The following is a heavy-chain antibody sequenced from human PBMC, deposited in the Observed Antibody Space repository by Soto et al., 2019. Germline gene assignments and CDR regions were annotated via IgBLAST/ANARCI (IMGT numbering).Heavy chain of an antibody. D-gene: IGHD3-22*01. J-gene: IGHJ5*02. Sequence: SETLSLTCAVYGGSFSGYYWSWIRQPPGKGLEWIGEINHSGSTNYNPSLKSRVTISVDTSKNQFSLKLSSVTAADTAVYYCASHYYDSSGPNWFDPWGQGTLVTVSS. CDR3: ASHYYDSSGPNWFDP. CDR1: GGSFSGYY. V-gene: IGHV4-34*01. CDR2: INHSGST.